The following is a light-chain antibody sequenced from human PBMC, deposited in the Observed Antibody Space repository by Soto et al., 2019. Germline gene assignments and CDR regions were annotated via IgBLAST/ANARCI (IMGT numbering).Light chain of an antibody. CDR3: QQYNSYPWT. Sequence: DIQMTQSPSTLSASVGDRVTITCRASQSISSWLAWYQQKPGKAPKLLIYDASSLESGVTSRFSDSGSGTELTLTISRPQPDDFATSYCQQYNSYPWTFGQGTKVEIK. J-gene: IGKJ1*01. CDR1: QSISSW. V-gene: IGKV1-5*01. CDR2: DAS.